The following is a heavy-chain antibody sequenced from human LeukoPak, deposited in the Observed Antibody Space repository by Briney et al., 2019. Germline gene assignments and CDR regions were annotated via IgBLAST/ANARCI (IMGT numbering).Heavy chain of an antibody. V-gene: IGHV3-20*01. D-gene: IGHD3-22*01. CDR3: ARAIYDSSGGTIDY. CDR1: GFTFDDYG. J-gene: IGHJ4*02. CDR2: INWNGGST. Sequence: GGSLRLSCAASGFTFDDYGMSWVRQAPGKGLEWVSGINWNGGSTGYADSVKGRFTISRDNAKNSLYLQMNSLRAEDTALYHCARAIYDSSGGTIDYWGQGTLVTVSS.